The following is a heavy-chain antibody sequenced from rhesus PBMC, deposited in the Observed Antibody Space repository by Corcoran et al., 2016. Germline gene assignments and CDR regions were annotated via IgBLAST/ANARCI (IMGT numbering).Heavy chain of an antibody. D-gene: IGHD2-27*01. J-gene: IGHJ4*01. CDR3: ARHSTATFDY. CDR2: IYGGGGDT. CDR1: GGSISSRNW. Sequence: QVQLQESGPGLVKPSETLSLTCAVSGGSISSRNWWSWLRQYPGKGLECIGYIYGGGGDTTYNPYLKSRVTISTDTSKNQCSLKLSSVTAADAALYYCARHSTATFDYWGQGVLVTVSS. V-gene: IGHV4-93*02.